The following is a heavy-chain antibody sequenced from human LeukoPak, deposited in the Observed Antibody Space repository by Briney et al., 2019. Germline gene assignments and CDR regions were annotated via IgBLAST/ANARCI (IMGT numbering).Heavy chain of an antibody. Sequence: PGRSLRLSCAASGFTFSSYGMHWVRQAPGKRLEWVAVISYDGSNKYYSDSVKGRFTISRDNSKNTLYLQMNSLRAEDTAVYYCAFTSGSYYYYYGMDVWGQGTTVTVSS. V-gene: IGHV3-30*03. CDR2: ISYDGSNK. D-gene: IGHD1-26*01. CDR3: AFTSGSYYYYYGMDV. J-gene: IGHJ6*02. CDR1: GFTFSSYG.